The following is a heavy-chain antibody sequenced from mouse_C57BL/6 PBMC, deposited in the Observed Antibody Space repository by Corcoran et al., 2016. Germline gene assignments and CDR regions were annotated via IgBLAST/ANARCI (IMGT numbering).Heavy chain of an antibody. CDR1: GYTFTDYY. Sequence: EVQLQQSGPVLVKPGASVKMSCKASGYTFTDYYMNWVKQSLGKSLEWIGVINPYNGGSNYNQKFKGKATFTVDKSSSTAYMELNSLTSEDSAVYYCARSEWYFDVWGTGTTVTVSS. CDR2: INPYNGGS. J-gene: IGHJ1*03. V-gene: IGHV1-19*01. CDR3: ARSEWYFDV.